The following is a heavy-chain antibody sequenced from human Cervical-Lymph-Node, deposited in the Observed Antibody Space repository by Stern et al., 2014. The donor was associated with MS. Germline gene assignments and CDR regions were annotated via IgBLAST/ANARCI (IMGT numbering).Heavy chain of an antibody. J-gene: IGHJ4*02. CDR3: ARERDNSYAFDS. CDR1: GGTFSTSA. D-gene: IGHD3-16*01. CDR2: ISARCGRA. V-gene: IGHV1-69*01. Sequence: VQLVESGAEVMQPGSSLRVSCKASGGTFSTSAISWLRQAPGQGLEWVGGISARCGRANDAQRFQGSVTITADESTSTVYMGLTSLRSEDAAVYYGARERDNSYAFDSWGQGTLVTVSS.